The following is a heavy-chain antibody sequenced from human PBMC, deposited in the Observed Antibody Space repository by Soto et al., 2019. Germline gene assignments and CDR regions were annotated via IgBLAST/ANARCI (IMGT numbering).Heavy chain of an antibody. V-gene: IGHV1-69*01. J-gene: IGHJ4*02. CDR2: IIPIFGTA. Sequence: QVQLVQSGAEVKKPGSSVKVSCKASGGTFSSYSINWVRQAPGQGLEWMGEIIPIFGTANYAQKFQGRVTITADVSTSTAYMELSRLRSEDTAVYYCARDGGRHSGGIDYWGQGTLVTVSS. D-gene: IGHD1-26*01. CDR1: GGTFSSYS. CDR3: ARDGGRHSGGIDY.